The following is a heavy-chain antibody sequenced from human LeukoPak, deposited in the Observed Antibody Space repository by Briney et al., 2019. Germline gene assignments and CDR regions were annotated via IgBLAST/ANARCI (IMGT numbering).Heavy chain of an antibody. CDR3: ARTPVLLWFGEFEDY. J-gene: IGHJ4*02. CDR1: GFTFSSYS. CDR2: ISSSSSYI. V-gene: IGHV3-21*01. D-gene: IGHD3-10*01. Sequence: GGSLRLSCAASGFTFSSYSMNWVRQAPGKGPEWVSSISSSSSYIYYADSVKGRFTISRDNAKSSLYLQMNSLRAEDTAVYYCARTPVLLWFGEFEDYWGQGTLVTVSS.